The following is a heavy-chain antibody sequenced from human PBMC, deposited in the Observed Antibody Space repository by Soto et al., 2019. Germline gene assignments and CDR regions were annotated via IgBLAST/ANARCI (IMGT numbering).Heavy chain of an antibody. CDR3: ARDLSILSY. CDR2: ISANDGST. CDR1: GFTFSSYA. V-gene: IGHV3-23*01. J-gene: IGHJ4*02. Sequence: GGSLRLSCVVSGFTFSSYAMSWVRQAPGKGLEWVSSISANDGSTYYGDSVKGRFTISRDNSENTLYLQMNSLRADDTAVYYCARDLSILSYWGLGTLVTVSS.